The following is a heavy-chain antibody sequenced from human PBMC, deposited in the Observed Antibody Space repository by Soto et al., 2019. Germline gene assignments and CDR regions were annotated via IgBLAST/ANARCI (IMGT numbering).Heavy chain of an antibody. D-gene: IGHD6-6*01. CDR3: GSERPDGARLDP. CDR1: GGSISSGDYY. Sequence: QVQLQQSGPVLVKPSHTLSLTCNVSGGSISSGDYYWSWIRQPPGKALEWIGDIYHSGSTYYNPSLKSRVTISVASSTKQFSLKMSSVTAADTAVYYSGSERPDGARLDPWGQGTLVTVSS. V-gene: IGHV4-30-4*01. CDR2: IYHSGST. J-gene: IGHJ5*02.